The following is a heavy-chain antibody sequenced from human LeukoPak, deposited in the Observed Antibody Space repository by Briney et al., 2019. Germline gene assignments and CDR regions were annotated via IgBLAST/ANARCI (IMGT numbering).Heavy chain of an antibody. Sequence: SVKVSCKASGGTFSSYTISWVRQAPGQGLEWMGRIIPILGIANYAQKFQGRVTITADKSTSTAYMGLSSLRSEGTAVYYCARDPRTTRDWEDWGQGTLVTVSS. J-gene: IGHJ4*02. V-gene: IGHV1-69*04. CDR1: GGTFSSYT. D-gene: IGHD2/OR15-2a*01. CDR2: IIPILGIA. CDR3: ARDPRTTRDWED.